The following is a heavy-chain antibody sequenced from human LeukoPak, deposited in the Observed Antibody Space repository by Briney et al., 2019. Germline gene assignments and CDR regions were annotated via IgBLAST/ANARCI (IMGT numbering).Heavy chain of an antibody. CDR1: GFTFSSYG. J-gene: IGHJ4*02. CDR3: AKDRLRWQYYFDY. Sequence: AGPLRLYCAASGFTFSSYGMHWVRQAPGKGLEWVAVIWYDGSNKYYTDSVKGRFTISRDNSKNTLYLQMNSLRAEDTAVYYCAKDRLRWQYYFDYWGQGTLVTVSS. V-gene: IGHV3-33*06. D-gene: IGHD4-23*01. CDR2: IWYDGSNK.